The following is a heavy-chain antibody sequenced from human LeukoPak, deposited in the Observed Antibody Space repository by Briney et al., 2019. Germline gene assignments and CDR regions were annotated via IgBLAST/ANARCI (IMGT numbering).Heavy chain of an antibody. D-gene: IGHD3-3*01. J-gene: IGHJ4*02. V-gene: IGHV4-61*02. CDR2: IYTSGST. Sequence: SETLSLTCTVSGGSISSSSYYWGWIRQPAGKGLEWIGRIYTSGSTNYNPSLKSRVTISVDTSKNQFSLKLSSVTAADTAVYYCASQSSDYDFWSGPDYWGQGTLVTVSS. CDR1: GGSISSSSYY. CDR3: ASQSSDYDFWSGPDY.